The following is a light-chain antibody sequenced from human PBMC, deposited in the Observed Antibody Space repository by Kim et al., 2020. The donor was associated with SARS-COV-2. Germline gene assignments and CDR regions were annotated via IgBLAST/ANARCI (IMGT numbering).Light chain of an antibody. V-gene: IGKV1-39*01. CDR1: QTISDY. CDR3: QQSYSTPRT. J-gene: IGKJ2*01. Sequence: SASVGDRVTITCRASQTISDYLNWYQQKPGKAPKLLIYTASNLEDEVPSRFSGSGSGTDFTLTITSLQPEDFGTYYCQQSYSTPRTFGQGTKLAI. CDR2: TAS.